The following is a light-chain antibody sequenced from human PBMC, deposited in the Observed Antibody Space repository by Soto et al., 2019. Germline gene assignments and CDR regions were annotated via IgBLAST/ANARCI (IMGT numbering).Light chain of an antibody. CDR1: QSIRSY. J-gene: IGKJ3*01. Sequence: EIVLTQSPATLSLSPGERATLSCRASQSIRSYLAWYQQKPGQAPRLLIYDASNRATGIPTRFSGSGSGTDFPLTISSLEPEDFAVYYCQQRSNWPRVTFGPGTKVDIK. V-gene: IGKV3-11*01. CDR3: QQRSNWPRVT. CDR2: DAS.